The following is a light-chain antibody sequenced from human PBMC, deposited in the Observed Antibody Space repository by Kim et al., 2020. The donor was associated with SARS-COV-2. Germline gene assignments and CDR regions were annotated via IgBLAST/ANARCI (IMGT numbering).Light chain of an antibody. CDR2: EDN. CDR3: QVWDNSPV. CDR1: NLGDKY. V-gene: IGLV3-1*01. Sequence: VSGSPGQTATITCSGENLGDKYACWDRQKSGQSPVLVIYEDNKRPSGIPERFSGSNSGNIATLTISGTQPVDEADYYCQVWDNSPVFGGGTQLTVL. J-gene: IGLJ2*01.